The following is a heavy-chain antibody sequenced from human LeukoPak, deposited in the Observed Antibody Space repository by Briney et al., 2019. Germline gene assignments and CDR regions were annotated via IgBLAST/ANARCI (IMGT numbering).Heavy chain of an antibody. Sequence: ASAKVSCKASGYTFIDYYIHWVRQAPGEGLEWMGWINPNSGGTNYAQKFQGRVTMTRDTSISTAYMDLSRLNSDDTAVYYCAKNMGYGDYWYFDLWGRGTLVTVSS. CDR2: INPNSGGT. J-gene: IGHJ2*01. V-gene: IGHV1-2*02. CDR3: AKNMGYGDYWYFDL. CDR1: GYTFIDYY. D-gene: IGHD4-17*01.